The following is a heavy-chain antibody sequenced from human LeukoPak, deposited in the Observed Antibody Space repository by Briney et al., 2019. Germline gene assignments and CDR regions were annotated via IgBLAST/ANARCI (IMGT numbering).Heavy chain of an antibody. J-gene: IGHJ3*02. CDR1: GFTFRSYS. V-gene: IGHV3-21*01. Sequence: PVGTLRLSCAASGFTFRSYSMNWVRHATGKGLEWVSSINSDSNYIYYADSVQGRFTISRDNAKNSLYLQMNSLRAEDTAVYYCAVAYYYGSGDAFDIWGQGTKVTVSS. D-gene: IGHD3-10*01. CDR3: AVAYYYGSGDAFDI. CDR2: INSDSNYI.